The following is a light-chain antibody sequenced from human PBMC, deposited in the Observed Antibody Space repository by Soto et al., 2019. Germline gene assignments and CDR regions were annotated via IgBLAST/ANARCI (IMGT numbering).Light chain of an antibody. Sequence: EIVLTQSPATLSLSPGERATLSCRASQSVDTFLAWYQQKPGQAPRLLIYDASNRATGIPARFSGSGSGTDFTLTINRLEPEDFAVYYCEQYDKSITFGGGTKVDIK. CDR3: EQYDKSIT. CDR2: DAS. J-gene: IGKJ4*01. CDR1: QSVDTF. V-gene: IGKV3-11*01.